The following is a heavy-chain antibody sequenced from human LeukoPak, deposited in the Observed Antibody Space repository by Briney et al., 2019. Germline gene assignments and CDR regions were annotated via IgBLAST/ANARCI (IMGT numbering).Heavy chain of an antibody. CDR1: GGSVSSSDSY. CDR3: ARRGLVVVPL. J-gene: IGHJ4*02. V-gene: IGHV4-39*01. CDR2: IDYRGTT. D-gene: IGHD2-21*01. Sequence: SETLSLTCTVSGGSVSSSDSYWVWVRQPPGGGLEWIGSIDYRGTTYYNPSLRSRPTISVDTSKNQFSLKMTSVTAADTAVYYCARRGLVVVPLWGQGTLVTVSS.